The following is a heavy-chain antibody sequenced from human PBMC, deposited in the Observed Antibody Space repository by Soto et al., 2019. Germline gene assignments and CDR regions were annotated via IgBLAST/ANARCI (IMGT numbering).Heavy chain of an antibody. CDR2: INPNTGNP. Sequence: QVQLVQSGSESMQPGASGKGSCKGSGYNFNSHSINCLRQAPGQGLEWMGWINPNTGNPTYEQGSTGLFVFSVDATVSTVYLQILSLKADHSAVYYCARDRASGGVDYWGQGTLVTVSS. CDR1: GYNFNSHS. D-gene: IGHD3-3*01. V-gene: IGHV7-4-1*01. J-gene: IGHJ4*02. CDR3: ARDRASGGVDY.